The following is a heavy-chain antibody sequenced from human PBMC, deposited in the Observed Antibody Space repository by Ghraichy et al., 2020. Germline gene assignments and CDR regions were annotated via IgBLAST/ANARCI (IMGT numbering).Heavy chain of an antibody. J-gene: IGHJ4*02. D-gene: IGHD2-2*01. CDR1: GFTFSSYA. CDR3: ARRMRYCSSTSCYERGYYFDY. CDR2: ISSNGGST. V-gene: IGHV3-64*01. Sequence: GESLNISCAASGFTFSSYAMHWVRQAPGKGLEYVSAISSNGGSTYYANSVKGRFTISRDNSKNTLYLQMGSLRAEDMAVYYCARRMRYCSSTSCYERGYYFDYWGQGTLVTVSS.